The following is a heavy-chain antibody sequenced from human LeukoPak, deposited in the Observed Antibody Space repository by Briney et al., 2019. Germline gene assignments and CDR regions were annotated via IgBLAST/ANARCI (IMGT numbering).Heavy chain of an antibody. J-gene: IGHJ4*02. CDR3: ARDFARRGYSYGYDY. V-gene: IGHV3-30*04. D-gene: IGHD5-18*01. CDR1: GFTFSNYA. CDR2: ISYDGSNK. Sequence: GRSLRLSCAASGFTFSNYAMHWVRQAPGKGLEWVAVISYDGSNKYYADSVKGRFTISRDNSKNTLYLQMNSLRAEDTAVCYCARDFARRGYSYGYDYWGQGTLVTVSS.